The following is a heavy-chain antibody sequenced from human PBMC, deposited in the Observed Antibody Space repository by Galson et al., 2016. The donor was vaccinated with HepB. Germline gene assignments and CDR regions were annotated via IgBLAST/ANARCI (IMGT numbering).Heavy chain of an antibody. V-gene: IGHV3-21*01. J-gene: IGHJ4*02. CDR2: ISSSSNYR. CDR1: GITFSDHS. Sequence: SLRLSCAASGITFSDHSLHWVRQAPGKGLEWVSSISSSSNYRYYADSLKGRFTVSRDNAKNSLFLQMNSVRADDTAVYFCVREKAAAATTFEYWGQGSLVTVSS. CDR3: VREKAAAATTFEY. D-gene: IGHD6-13*01.